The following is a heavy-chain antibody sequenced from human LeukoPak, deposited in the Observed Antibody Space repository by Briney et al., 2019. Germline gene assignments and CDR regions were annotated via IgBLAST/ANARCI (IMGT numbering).Heavy chain of an antibody. Sequence: GGSLRLSCAASGFTFRSYGMHWVRQAPGKGLEWVAVIWYDGSQKYYADSVKGRFTISRDNSKNTLYLQMNSLRAEDTAVYYCAREVRSYGGQIDYWGQGTLVTVSS. J-gene: IGHJ4*02. CDR2: IWYDGSQK. V-gene: IGHV3-33*01. CDR1: GFTFRSYG. D-gene: IGHD4/OR15-4a*01. CDR3: AREVRSYGGQIDY.